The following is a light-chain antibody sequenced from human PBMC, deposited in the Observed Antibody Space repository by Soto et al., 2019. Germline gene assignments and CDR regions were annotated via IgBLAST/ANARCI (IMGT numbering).Light chain of an antibody. V-gene: IGKV3-20*01. CDR1: QSVSSTS. CDR2: GVS. Sequence: EIVLTQSPGTLSLSPGERATLSCRASQSVSSTSLAWYQQKPGQAPRLLMFGVSRRATGVPDRFSGSGSGTDFTLTISRLEPEDFAVYFCQQYGTSRPITFGQGTRLEMK. J-gene: IGKJ5*01. CDR3: QQYGTSRPIT.